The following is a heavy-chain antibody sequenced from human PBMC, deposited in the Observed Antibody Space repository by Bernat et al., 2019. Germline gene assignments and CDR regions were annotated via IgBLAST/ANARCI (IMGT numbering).Heavy chain of an antibody. CDR1: GGSFSGYY. D-gene: IGHD3-10*01. V-gene: IGHV4-34*01. CDR2: INHSGST. Sequence: QVQLQQWGAGLLKPSETLSLTCAVYGGSFSGYYWSWIRQPPGKGLEWIGEINHSGSTNYNPSLKSRVTISVDTSKNQFSLKLSSVTAADTAVYYCAGVRRYYGSGSYYTSYFDYWGQGTLVTVSS. J-gene: IGHJ4*02. CDR3: AGVRRYYGSGSYYTSYFDY.